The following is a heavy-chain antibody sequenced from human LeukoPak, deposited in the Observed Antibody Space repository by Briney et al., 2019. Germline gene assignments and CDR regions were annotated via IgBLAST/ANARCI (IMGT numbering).Heavy chain of an antibody. CDR2: MSPKSGST. V-gene: IGHV1-8*01. D-gene: IGHD5-12*01. CDR1: GYTFVSYD. CDR3: ATAGSGYDYDYFDY. J-gene: IGHJ4*02. Sequence: ASVKVSCMASGYTFVSYDINWVRQATGQGPEWMGWMSPKSGSTGYAQKFQGRVTMTRDTYINTAYMELSGLISEDTAVYYCATAGSGYDYDYFDYWGQGTLVTVSS.